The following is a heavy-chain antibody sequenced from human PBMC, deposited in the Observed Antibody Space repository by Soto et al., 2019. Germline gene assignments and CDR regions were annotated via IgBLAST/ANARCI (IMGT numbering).Heavy chain of an antibody. V-gene: IGHV1-69*01. D-gene: IGHD4-17*01. CDR1: ADTFNSYS. J-gene: IGHJ5*02. CDR3: ARSLEGTTVTNWFDP. Sequence: QVQLVQSGAEVKMPGSSVKVSCKASADTFNSYSLSWLRQAPGQRLEWMGGITPVLGTADYAQSLEDRVTITADALTSTVYMELSSLRSDDTAVYYCARSLEGTTVTNWFDPWGQGAWSPSPQ. CDR2: ITPVLGTA.